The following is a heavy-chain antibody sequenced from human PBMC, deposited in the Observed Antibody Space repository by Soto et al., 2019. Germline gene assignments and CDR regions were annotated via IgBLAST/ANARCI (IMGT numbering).Heavy chain of an antibody. CDR2: MNPNSGNT. CDR1: GYTFTSYD. J-gene: IGHJ4*02. D-gene: IGHD3-3*01. Sequence: ASVKVSCKASGYTFTSYDINWVRQATGQGLEWMGWMNPNSGNTGYAQKFQGRVTMTRNTSISTAYMELSSLRSEDTAVYYCARGVRGALENPTKKTKFGVALGYYFDYWGQGTLVTVSS. V-gene: IGHV1-8*01. CDR3: ARGVRGALENPTKKTKFGVALGYYFDY.